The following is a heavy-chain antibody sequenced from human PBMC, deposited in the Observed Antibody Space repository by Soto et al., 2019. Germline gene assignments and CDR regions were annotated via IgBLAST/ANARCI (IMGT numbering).Heavy chain of an antibody. Sequence: ASVKVSCKASGYAFTNYGVSWVRQAPGQGLEWMGWISAYNGNTNYAQKFQGRVALTTDTPTTTAYMELRSLRSDDTAVYYCARREGSGWSDFDYWGQGTLVTVSS. CDR3: ARREGSGWSDFDY. V-gene: IGHV1-18*01. D-gene: IGHD6-19*01. CDR1: GYAFTNYG. CDR2: ISAYNGNT. J-gene: IGHJ4*02.